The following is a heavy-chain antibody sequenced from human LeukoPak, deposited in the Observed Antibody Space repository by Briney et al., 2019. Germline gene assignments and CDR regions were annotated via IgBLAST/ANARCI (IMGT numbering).Heavy chain of an antibody. J-gene: IGHJ6*02. V-gene: IGHV1-8*01. Sequence: ASVKVSCKASGYTFTSYDINWVRQATGQGLEWMGWMNPNSGNTGYAQKFHGRVTMTGDTSISTAYMELSSLRSEDTAVYYCARGGYYDQNYYYYYGMDVWGQGTTVTVSS. CDR2: MNPNSGNT. CDR3: ARGGYYDQNYYYYYGMDV. CDR1: GYTFTSYD. D-gene: IGHD3-3*01.